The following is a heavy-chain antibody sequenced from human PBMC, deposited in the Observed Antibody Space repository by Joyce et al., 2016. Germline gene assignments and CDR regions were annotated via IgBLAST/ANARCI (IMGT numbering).Heavy chain of an antibody. J-gene: IGHJ2*01. D-gene: IGHD2-2*01. CDR1: GYTFTDYY. Sequence: QVQLVQSGAEVKKPGASVKVSCKASGYTFTDYYIHGLRQAPGQGLGWIGGINRNSGGTEYPQKFQGRVTMTRNTSIRTAYMELTGLRSDDTAVYYCARGDLRTSSPLFWYFALWGRGTLVTVSS. V-gene: IGHV1-2*02. CDR3: ARGDLRTSSPLFWYFAL. CDR2: INRNSGGT.